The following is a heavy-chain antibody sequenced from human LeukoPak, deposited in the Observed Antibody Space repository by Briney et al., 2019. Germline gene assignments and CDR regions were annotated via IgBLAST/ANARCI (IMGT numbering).Heavy chain of an antibody. CDR3: ATTQERWLQFGH. J-gene: IGHJ4*02. D-gene: IGHD5-24*01. CDR2: MNPNSGNT. Sequence: ASVKVSCKASGYTFTSYDINWVRQATGQGLEWMGWMNPNSGNTGYAQKFQGRVTMTRNTSISTAYMELSSLRSEDTAVYYCATTQERWLQFGHWGQGTLVTVSS. V-gene: IGHV1-8*01. CDR1: GYTFTSYD.